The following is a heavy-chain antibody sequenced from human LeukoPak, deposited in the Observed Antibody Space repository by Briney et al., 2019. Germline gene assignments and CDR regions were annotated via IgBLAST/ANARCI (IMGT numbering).Heavy chain of an antibody. CDR2: ISYDGSNK. CDR3: ARRDYYDSSGYGTFDY. Sequence: GGSLRLSCAASGFTFSSYAMHWVRQAPGKGLEWVAVISYDGSNKYYADSVKGRFTISRDNSKNTLYLQMNSLRAEDTAVYYCARRDYYDSSGYGTFDYWGQGTLVTVSS. V-gene: IGHV3-30-3*01. D-gene: IGHD3-22*01. J-gene: IGHJ4*02. CDR1: GFTFSSYA.